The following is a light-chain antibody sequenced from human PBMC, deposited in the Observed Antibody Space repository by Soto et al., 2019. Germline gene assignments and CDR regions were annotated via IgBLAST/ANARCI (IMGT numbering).Light chain of an antibody. V-gene: IGLV1-40*01. CDR1: SSNIGAGYD. Sequence: QSVLTQPPSVSGAPGQRVTISCTGSSSNIGAGYDVHWYQQFPGTAPKLLIYGKNNRPSGVPDRFSGSKSGTSASLAITGLQAEDEADYYCQSYDSSLSGSEVVFGGGTKLTVL. CDR2: GKN. CDR3: QSYDSSLSGSEVV. J-gene: IGLJ2*01.